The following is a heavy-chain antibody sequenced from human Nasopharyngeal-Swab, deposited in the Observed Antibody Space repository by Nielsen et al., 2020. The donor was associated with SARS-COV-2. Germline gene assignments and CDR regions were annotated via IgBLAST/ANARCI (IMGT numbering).Heavy chain of an antibody. CDR3: ARDVEEWLVVPSLSFDH. CDR2: ISIYNADR. Sequence: ASVQVSCMASGYSFRSYGINWVRQAPAQGLEWMGWISIYNADRNYAEKFQGRVSMTTDTSTTTAFMELTSLRSDDTAVYYCARDVEEWLVVPSLSFDHWGQGTLVTVSS. V-gene: IGHV1-18*01. D-gene: IGHD5-18*01. CDR1: GYSFRSYG. J-gene: IGHJ4*02.